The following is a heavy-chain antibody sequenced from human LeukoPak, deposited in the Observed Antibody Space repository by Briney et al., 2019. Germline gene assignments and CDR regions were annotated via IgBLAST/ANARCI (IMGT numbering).Heavy chain of an antibody. CDR2: IYNSGST. Sequence: SETLSLTCTVSGESIYSYYWSWIRQPPGKGLEGIGYIYNSGSTNYNPSLKSRVTISVDTSKNQVSLKLSSVTAADTAVYYCARFQSSSSWDYYYGLDVWGQGTTVTVSS. CDR1: GESIYSYY. V-gene: IGHV4-59*01. D-gene: IGHD2-2*01. CDR3: ARFQSSSSWDYYYGLDV. J-gene: IGHJ6*02.